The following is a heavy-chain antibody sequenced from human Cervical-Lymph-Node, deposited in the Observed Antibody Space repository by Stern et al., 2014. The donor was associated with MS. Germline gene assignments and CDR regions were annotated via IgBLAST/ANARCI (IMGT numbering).Heavy chain of an antibody. V-gene: IGHV5-51*01. CDR2: IYPGDSDT. Sequence: EVQLVESGAEVKKSGESLKISCKASGYSFTNKWIAWVRQKPGKGLEWMGIIYPGDSDTKYSPAFQGQVTFSADKSITTVYLQWSSLRASDSAMYYCARLASGEPPVGMDVWGQGTTVAVSS. CDR1: GYSFTNKW. D-gene: IGHD3-10*01. CDR3: ARLASGEPPVGMDV. J-gene: IGHJ6*02.